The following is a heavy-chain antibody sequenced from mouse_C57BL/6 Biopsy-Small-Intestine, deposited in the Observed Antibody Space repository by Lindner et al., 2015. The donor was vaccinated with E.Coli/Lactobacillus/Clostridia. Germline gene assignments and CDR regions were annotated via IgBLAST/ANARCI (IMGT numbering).Heavy chain of an antibody. CDR2: INPTGGNI. V-gene: IGHV1S14*01. J-gene: IGHJ3*01. CDR3: ARGYYSSGRHAFDI. Sequence: SVKVSCKASGYTFTSHYLHWVRQAPGQGLELMGIINPTGGNIIYAQRFQGRVTMTRDTSTSTIYMELSSLRSEDTAVYYCARGYYSSGRHAFDIWGQGTMVTVSS. CDR1: GYTFTSHY. D-gene: IGHD2-12*01.